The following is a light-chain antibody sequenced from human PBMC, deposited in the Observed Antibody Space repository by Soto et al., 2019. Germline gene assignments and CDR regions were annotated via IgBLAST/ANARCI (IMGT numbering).Light chain of an antibody. J-gene: IGKJ1*01. CDR1: ENINNK. CDR3: QQYYNYST. Sequence: DIPMTQSPSTLSASVGDRVTITCRASENINNKLAWYQQKPGKAPKLLIYKASNLESGVLSGFSGSGSGTEFTLTISSLQPDDFATYFCQQYYNYSTFGQGTKVEIK. CDR2: KAS. V-gene: IGKV1-5*03.